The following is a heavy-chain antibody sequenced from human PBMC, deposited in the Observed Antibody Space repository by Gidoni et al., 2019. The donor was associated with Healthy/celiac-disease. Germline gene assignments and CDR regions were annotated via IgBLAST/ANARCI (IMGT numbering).Heavy chain of an antibody. Sequence: QVQLQQCVAGLLKPSATLSLTCAVYGGSCSGSYWSWFRQPPGKGLEWIGEINHSGSTNYNPSLKSRVTISVDTSKNQFSRKLSSVTAEDTAVYYCARGRRIAARHQIRYYFDYWCQGTLVTVSS. CDR1: GGSCSGSY. CDR3: ARGRRIAARHQIRYYFDY. V-gene: IGHV4-34*01. J-gene: IGHJ4*02. D-gene: IGHD6-6*01. CDR2: INHSGST.